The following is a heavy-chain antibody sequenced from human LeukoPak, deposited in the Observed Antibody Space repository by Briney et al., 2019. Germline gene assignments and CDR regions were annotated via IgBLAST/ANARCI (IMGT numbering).Heavy chain of an antibody. CDR2: INPHSGVT. Sequence: ASVKVSCKASGYTFTGYYLHWVRQAPGQGLEWMGWINPHSGVTTFPQKFQGRVTMTMDTSISTTYMELNRLRSEDTAVYYCARDQVAATSAHNFDYWGQGTLVTVSS. J-gene: IGHJ4*02. D-gene: IGHD1-26*01. CDR1: GYTFTGYY. V-gene: IGHV1-2*02. CDR3: ARDQVAATSAHNFDY.